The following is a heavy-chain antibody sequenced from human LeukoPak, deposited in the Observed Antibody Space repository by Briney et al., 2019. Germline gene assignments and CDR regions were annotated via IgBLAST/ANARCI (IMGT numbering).Heavy chain of an antibody. D-gene: IGHD3-22*01. V-gene: IGHV3-7*01. CDR3: ARDGDVSGYSD. CDR1: GFTFSPYW. Sequence: GGSLRLSCAGSGFTFSPYWMSWVCQAPGEGLEWVANIKQDGSEKYYVDSVKGRFAISRDNAKNSLYLQMNSLRAEDTAVYYCARDGDVSGYSDWGQGTPVTVSS. J-gene: IGHJ4*02. CDR2: IKQDGSEK.